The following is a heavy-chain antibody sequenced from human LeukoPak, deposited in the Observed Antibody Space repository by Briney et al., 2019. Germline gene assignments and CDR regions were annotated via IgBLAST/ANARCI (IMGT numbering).Heavy chain of an antibody. Sequence: PSETLSLTCAVYGGSLSYYYWSWIRQSPEKGLEWIGEINRSGSTNYNPSLKSRVSISVDTSKNHFSLKLSSVTAADTAIYYCARGGFYCGDDCYVDYWGQGALVTVSS. CDR1: GGSLSYYY. CDR3: ARGGFYCGDDCYVDY. V-gene: IGHV4-34*01. CDR2: INRSGST. J-gene: IGHJ4*02. D-gene: IGHD2-21*02.